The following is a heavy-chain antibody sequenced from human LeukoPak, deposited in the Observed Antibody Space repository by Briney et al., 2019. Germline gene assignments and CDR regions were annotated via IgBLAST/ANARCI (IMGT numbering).Heavy chain of an antibody. J-gene: IGHJ6*02. CDR2: SYYSGST. CDR3: ARVKMAATSRYYYYGMDV. CDR1: GGSISSGDYY. D-gene: IGHD2-15*01. V-gene: IGHV4-30-4*01. Sequence: SQTLSLTCTVSGGSISSGDYYWSWIRQPPGKGLEWIGYSYYSGSTYYNPSLKSRVTISVDTSKNQFSLKLSSVTAADTAVYYCARVKMAATSRYYYYGMDVWGQGTTVTVSS.